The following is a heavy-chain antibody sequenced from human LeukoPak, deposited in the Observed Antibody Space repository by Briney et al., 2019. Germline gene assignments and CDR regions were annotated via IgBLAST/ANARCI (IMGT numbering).Heavy chain of an antibody. D-gene: IGHD7-27*01. J-gene: IGHJ2*01. Sequence: SETLSLTCTVSGYSISSGYYWGWIRQPPGKGLEWIGSIYHSGSTYYNPSLKSRVTISVDTSKNQFSLKLSSVTAADTAVYYCARAPILGRRYFDLWGRGTLVTVSS. CDR3: ARAPILGRRYFDL. CDR2: IYHSGST. V-gene: IGHV4-38-2*02. CDR1: GYSISSGYY.